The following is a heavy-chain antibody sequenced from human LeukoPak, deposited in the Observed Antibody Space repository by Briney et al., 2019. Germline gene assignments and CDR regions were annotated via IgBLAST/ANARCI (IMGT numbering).Heavy chain of an antibody. J-gene: IGHJ4*02. V-gene: IGHV1-18*01. CDR3: ARGRPGSGWSFDY. Sequence: ASVKVSCKASGYTFSSYSLNWVRQAPGQGLEWMGWINSYNGNTKYAQKLQGRVTMTTDTSTSTAYMELRSLGSDDTAVYYCARGRPGSGWSFDYWGQGTLVTVSS. CDR2: INSYNGNT. D-gene: IGHD6-19*01. CDR1: GYTFSSYS.